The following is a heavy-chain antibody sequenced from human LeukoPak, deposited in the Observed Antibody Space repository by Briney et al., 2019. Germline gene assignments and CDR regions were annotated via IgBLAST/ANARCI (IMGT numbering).Heavy chain of an antibody. CDR3: ARAPYSSSSWYYYYYMDV. Sequence: GESLQISCKGSGYSFTTYWIAWVRQMPGKGLEWMGIIYPGDSDTRYSPSFQGQVTISAVKSISTAYLQWSSLKASDTAMYYCARAPYSSSSWYYYYYMDVWGKGTTVTVSS. V-gene: IGHV5-51*01. J-gene: IGHJ6*03. CDR1: GYSFTTYW. CDR2: IYPGDSDT. D-gene: IGHD6-6*01.